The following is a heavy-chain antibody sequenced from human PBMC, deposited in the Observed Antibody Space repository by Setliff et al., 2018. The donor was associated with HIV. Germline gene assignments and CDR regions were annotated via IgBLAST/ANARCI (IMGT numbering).Heavy chain of an antibody. Sequence: GGSLRLSCAASGFTFSTYAMSWVRQAPGKGLEWVSGIVGSGAAKYYADSVKGRFTISRDNAKNSLFLQMNSLRAEDMALYYCAKDKGNGDYDYYYGMDVWGRGTTVTVSS. CDR3: AKDKGNGDYDYYYGMDV. CDR2: IVGSGAAK. D-gene: IGHD4-17*01. V-gene: IGHV3-23*01. CDR1: GFTFSTYA. J-gene: IGHJ6*02.